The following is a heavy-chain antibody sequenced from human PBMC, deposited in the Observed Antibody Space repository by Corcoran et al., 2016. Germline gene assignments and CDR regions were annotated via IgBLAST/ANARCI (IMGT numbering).Heavy chain of an antibody. CDR2: INAGNGNT. V-gene: IGHV1-3*01. Sequence: QVQLVQSGAEVKKPGASVKVSCKASGYTFTSYAMHWVRQAPGQRLEWMGWINAGNGNTKYSQKFQGRVTITRDTSASTAYMELSSLRSEDTAVYYCARASYGSYYYYYGMDVWGQGTTVTVSS. CDR1: GYTFTSYA. J-gene: IGHJ6*02. D-gene: IGHD5-18*01. CDR3: ARASYGSYYYYYGMDV.